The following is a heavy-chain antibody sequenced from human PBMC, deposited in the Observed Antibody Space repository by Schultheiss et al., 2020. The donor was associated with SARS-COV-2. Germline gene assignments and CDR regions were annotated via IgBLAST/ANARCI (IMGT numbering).Heavy chain of an antibody. CDR3: AKDRRVRGRFDY. D-gene: IGHD3-10*01. Sequence: GESLKVSCAASGFTFSSYAMSWVRQAPGKGLEWVANIKQDGSEKYYVDSVKGRFTISRDNSKNTLYLQMNSLRAEDTAVYYCAKDRRVRGRFDYWGQGTLVTVSS. CDR2: IKQDGSEK. CDR1: GFTFSSYA. J-gene: IGHJ4*02. V-gene: IGHV3-7*01.